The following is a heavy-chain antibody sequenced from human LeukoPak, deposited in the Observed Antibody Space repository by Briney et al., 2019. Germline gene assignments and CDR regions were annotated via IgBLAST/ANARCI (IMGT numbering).Heavy chain of an antibody. CDR1: GGSISSSSYY. D-gene: IGHD5-18*01. V-gene: IGHV4-39*01. CDR3: ATYGYDPLDY. CDR2: IYYSGST. Sequence: SETLSLTCTVSGGSISSSSYYWGWIRQPPGKGLEWIGSIYYSGSTYYNPSLKSRVTISVDTSKNQFSLKLSSVTAADTAVYYCATYGYDPLDYWGQGTLVTVSS. J-gene: IGHJ4*02.